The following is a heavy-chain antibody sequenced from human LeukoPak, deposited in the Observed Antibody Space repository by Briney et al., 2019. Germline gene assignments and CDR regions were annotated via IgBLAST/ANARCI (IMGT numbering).Heavy chain of an antibody. J-gene: IGHJ4*02. D-gene: IGHD6-19*01. CDR3: AKDRSDNSSWYMGDY. V-gene: IGHV3-23*01. CDR1: GFTFSDYA. Sequence: GGSLRLSCAASGFTFSDYAMSWVRQAPGTGLEWVSAISGSAGSTYYADSVKGHFTISRDNSKNTLYLQMNSPRAEDTAVYYCAKDRSDNSSWYMGDYWGQGTLVTVSS. CDR2: ISGSAGST.